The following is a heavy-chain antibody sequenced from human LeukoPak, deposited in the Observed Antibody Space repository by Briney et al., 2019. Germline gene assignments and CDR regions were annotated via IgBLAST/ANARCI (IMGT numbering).Heavy chain of an antibody. CDR2: ISGSSSYT. V-gene: IGHV3-11*06. D-gene: IGHD2-15*01. CDR3: AKQYCSGGRCHFDF. CDR1: GFTFSDYY. Sequence: TGGTLRLSCAASGFTFSDYYMSWIRQAPAKGLEWVSYISGSSSYTDYADSVKGRLTISRDNAKNSLYLQMNSLRAEDTAVYYCAKQYCSGGRCHFDFWGQGTLVTVSS. J-gene: IGHJ4*02.